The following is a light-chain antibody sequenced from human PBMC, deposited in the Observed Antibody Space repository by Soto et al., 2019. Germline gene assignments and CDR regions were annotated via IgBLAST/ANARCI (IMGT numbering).Light chain of an antibody. CDR2: WAS. CDR1: QTIFFSSTNKNY. V-gene: IGKV4-1*01. Sequence: DIVMTQSPDSLAVSLGERATLNCKSSQTIFFSSTNKNYLAWYQQKPGQPPKLLIYWASTRESGVPDRFSGSGSGTDFTLTIGSLQAEDVAVYYCQQYYNPPLSFGGGTKVEIK. J-gene: IGKJ4*01. CDR3: QQYYNPPLS.